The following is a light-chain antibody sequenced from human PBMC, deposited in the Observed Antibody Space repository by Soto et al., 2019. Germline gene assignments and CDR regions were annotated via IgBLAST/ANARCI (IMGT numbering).Light chain of an antibody. Sequence: EIVMTQCPATLSVSPGERATLSCRASQSVSSDLAWYQQKPGQAPRLLIYGASTRATGIPGRFSGSGSGTEFTLTISSLQSEDFAVFYCQQYHNWPSWTFGQGTKVEVK. CDR3: QQYHNWPSWT. J-gene: IGKJ1*01. CDR1: QSVSSD. CDR2: GAS. V-gene: IGKV3-15*01.